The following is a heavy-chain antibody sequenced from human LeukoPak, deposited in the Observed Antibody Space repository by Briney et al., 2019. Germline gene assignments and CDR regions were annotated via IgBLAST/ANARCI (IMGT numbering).Heavy chain of an antibody. D-gene: IGHD3-10*01. CDR3: MTRDTSGY. CDR1: GLTLSTYA. Sequence: PGGSLRLSCSGSGLTLSTYAMHWVRQAPGKGLEYVSAIDTEGGGTYYADSVKGRFTISRDKSKNTLYLQMRSLSVADTAVYYCMTRDTSGYWGQGTLVTVSS. CDR2: IDTEGGGT. V-gene: IGHV3-64D*09. J-gene: IGHJ4*02.